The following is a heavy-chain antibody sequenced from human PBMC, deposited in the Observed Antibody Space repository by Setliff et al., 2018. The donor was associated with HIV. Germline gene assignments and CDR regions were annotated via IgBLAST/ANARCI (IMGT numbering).Heavy chain of an antibody. V-gene: IGHV1-69*13. CDR3: ATEHSDAFDI. Sequence: SVKVSCKASGGTFNNYAISWVRQAPGQGLEWVGGIIPLFGTTHYAQKFQGRVTITADESTNTAHMELNSLRSIDTAMYYCATEHSDAFDIWGQGTMVTVSS. CDR2: IIPLFGTT. J-gene: IGHJ3*02. CDR1: GGTFNNYA.